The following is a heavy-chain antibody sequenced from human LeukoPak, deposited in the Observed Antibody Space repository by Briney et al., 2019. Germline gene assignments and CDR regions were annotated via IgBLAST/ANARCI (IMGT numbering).Heavy chain of an antibody. D-gene: IGHD6-13*01. CDR1: GFTFSSYG. V-gene: IGHV3-30*02. Sequence: GGSLRLSCAASGFTFSSYGMHWVRQAPGKGLEWVAFIRYDGSNKYYADSVKGRFTISRDNSKNTLYLQMNSLRAEDTAVYYCAKRKTDGSSWYTFDYWGQGTLVTVSS. CDR3: AKRKTDGSSWYTFDY. CDR2: IRYDGSNK. J-gene: IGHJ4*02.